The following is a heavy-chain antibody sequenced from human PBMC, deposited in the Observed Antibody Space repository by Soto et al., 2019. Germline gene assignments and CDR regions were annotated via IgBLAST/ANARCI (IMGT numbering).Heavy chain of an antibody. J-gene: IGHJ4*02. V-gene: IGHV3-74*03. CDR1: GFTFSSYS. CDR2: INGDGSST. Sequence: EVQLAQSGGGLVQPGGSLRLSCAASGFTFSSYSMHWVRQAPGKGLVWVSHINGDGSSTAYADSVEGRFTISRDNAENTLHLQMNSLRAEDTAVYYCVSLNYGSAVQSRWGQGTLVTVSS. D-gene: IGHD3-10*01. CDR3: VSLNYGSAVQSR.